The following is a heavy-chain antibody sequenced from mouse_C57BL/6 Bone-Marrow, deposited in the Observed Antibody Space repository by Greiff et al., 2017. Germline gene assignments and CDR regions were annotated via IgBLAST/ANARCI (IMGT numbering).Heavy chain of an antibody. D-gene: IGHD2-1*01. J-gene: IGHJ3*01. Sequence: QVQLQQPGAELVKPGASVKVSCKASGYTFTSYWMHWVKQRPGQGLEWIGRIHPSDSDTNYNQKFKGKATLTVDKSSSTAYMQLSSLTSEDSAVYYCAIEGDCNYKGWFAYWGQGTLVTVSA. V-gene: IGHV1-74*01. CDR2: IHPSDSDT. CDR3: AIEGDCNYKGWFAY. CDR1: GYTFTSYW.